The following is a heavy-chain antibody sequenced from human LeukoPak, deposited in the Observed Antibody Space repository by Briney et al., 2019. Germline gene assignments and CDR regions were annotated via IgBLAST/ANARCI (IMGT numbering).Heavy chain of an antibody. V-gene: IGHV1-69*04. D-gene: IGHD2-15*01. CDR3: AREERGAALDY. CDR2: IIPILGIA. Sequence: SVKVSCKASGGTFSSYAISWVRQAPGQGLEWMGRIIPILGIANYAQKFQGRVTITADKSTSTAHMELSSLRSEDTAVYYCAREERGAALDYWGQGTLVTVSS. J-gene: IGHJ4*02. CDR1: GGTFSSYA.